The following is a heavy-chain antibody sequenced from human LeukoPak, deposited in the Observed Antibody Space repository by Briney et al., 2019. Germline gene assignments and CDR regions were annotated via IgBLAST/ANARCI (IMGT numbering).Heavy chain of an antibody. CDR2: IVVGSGNT. CDR3: AAEGGGGTFDI. D-gene: IGHD4-23*01. Sequence: GASVKVSCKASGFTFTSSAMQWVRQARGQRLEWVGWIVVGSGNTNYAQKFQERVTITRDMSTSTAYMELSSLRSEDTAVYYCAAEGGGGTFDIWGQGTMVTVSS. V-gene: IGHV1-58*02. CDR1: GFTFTSSA. J-gene: IGHJ3*02.